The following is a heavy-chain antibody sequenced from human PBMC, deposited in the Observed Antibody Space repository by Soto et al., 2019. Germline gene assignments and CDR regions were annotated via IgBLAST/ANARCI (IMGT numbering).Heavy chain of an antibody. CDR3: ARLIVAGGTDY. CDR1: GLTFSSYA. V-gene: IGHV3-23*01. CDR2: ISDTGGNT. Sequence: PGGSLRLSCAASGLTFSSYAMSWVRQAPGKGLEWVSSISDTGGNTYYADSVRGRFTISRDNSKNTVYLQMNSLRAEDTAEYYCARLIVAGGTDYWGQGTLVTVSS. D-gene: IGHD6-13*01. J-gene: IGHJ4*02.